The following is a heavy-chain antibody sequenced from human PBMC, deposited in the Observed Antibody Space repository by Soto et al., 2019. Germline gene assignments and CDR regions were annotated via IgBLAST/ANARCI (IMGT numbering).Heavy chain of an antibody. CDR1: GFTFSSYA. Sequence: EVQLLESGGGLVQPGGSLRLSCAASGFTFSSYAMSWVRQAPGKGLEWVSAISGSGGSTYYADSVKGRFTISRDNSKNPLYLRMSSLRAEDTAVYYCAKSPAARITIFGVVYYFDSCGQGTLVTVSS. J-gene: IGHJ4*02. CDR3: AKSPAARITIFGVVYYFDS. CDR2: ISGSGGST. V-gene: IGHV3-23*01. D-gene: IGHD3-3*01.